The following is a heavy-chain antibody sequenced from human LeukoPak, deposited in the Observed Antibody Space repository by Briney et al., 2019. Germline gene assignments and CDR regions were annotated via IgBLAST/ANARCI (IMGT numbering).Heavy chain of an antibody. J-gene: IGHJ6*02. D-gene: IGHD5-18*01. Sequence: GGSLRLSCAASGFTFSDYYTSWIRQAPGKGLEWVSYISSGGSTIYYADSVKGRFTISRDNAKNSLYLQMNSLRAEDTAVYYCARHDTAMATDYGMDVWGQGTTVTVSS. CDR2: ISSGGSTI. CDR3: ARHDTAMATDYGMDV. V-gene: IGHV3-11*01. CDR1: GFTFSDYY.